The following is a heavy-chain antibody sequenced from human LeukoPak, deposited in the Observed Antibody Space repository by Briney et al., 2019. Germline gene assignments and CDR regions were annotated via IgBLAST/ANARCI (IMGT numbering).Heavy chain of an antibody. J-gene: IGHJ4*02. V-gene: IGHV4-30-2*01. Sequence: SETLSLTCAVSGGSISSGGYSWSWIRQPPGKGLEWIGYIYHSGSTYYNPSLKSRVTISVDRSKNQFSLKLSSVTAADTAVYYCARGELYSSGTNFDYWGQGTLVAVSS. D-gene: IGHD6-19*01. CDR2: IYHSGST. CDR3: ARGELYSSGTNFDY. CDR1: GGSISSGGYS.